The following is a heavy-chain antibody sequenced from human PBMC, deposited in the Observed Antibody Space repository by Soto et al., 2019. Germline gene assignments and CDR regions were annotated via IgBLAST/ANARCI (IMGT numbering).Heavy chain of an antibody. CDR1: GGSISSYY. V-gene: IGHV4-59*01. J-gene: IGHJ3*02. D-gene: IGHD3-9*01. Sequence: TSETLSLTCTVSGGSISSYYWSWIRQPPGKGLEWIGYIYYSGSTNYNPSLKSRVTISVDTSKNQFSLKLSSVTAADTAAYYCARALILTGYYIHDAFDIWGQGTMVHRLL. CDR3: ARALILTGYYIHDAFDI. CDR2: IYYSGST.